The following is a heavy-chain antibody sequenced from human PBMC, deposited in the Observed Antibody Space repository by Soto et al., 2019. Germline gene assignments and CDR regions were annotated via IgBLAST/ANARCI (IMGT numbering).Heavy chain of an antibody. CDR1: GFTVSSNY. V-gene: IGHV3-66*01. J-gene: IGHJ1*01. CDR2: IYSGGST. Sequence: EVQLVESGGGLVQPGGSLRLSCAASGFTVSSNYMSWVRQAPGKGLEWVSVIYSGGSTYYADCVKVRFTISRDNSKNTLYLQMNSLRAEDTAVYYCARDPPPSAVVVRGYFQHWGQGTLVTVSS. D-gene: IGHD3-10*01. CDR3: ARDPPPSAVVVRGYFQH.